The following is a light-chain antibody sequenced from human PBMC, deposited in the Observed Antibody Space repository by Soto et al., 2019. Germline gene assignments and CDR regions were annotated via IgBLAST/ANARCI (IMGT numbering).Light chain of an antibody. V-gene: IGLV2-14*01. CDR3: CSYTRTSNHYF. J-gene: IGLJ1*01. CDR1: SSDIDGYDY. CDR2: EVR. Sequence: SVLTQPASVSGSPGQSITISCTGTSSDIDGYDYVSWYQQRPGKAPRLMIYEVRYRPSGVSNRFSGSKSGNTASLTISGLQAEDEAVYYCCSYTRTSNHYFFGSGTKVTVL.